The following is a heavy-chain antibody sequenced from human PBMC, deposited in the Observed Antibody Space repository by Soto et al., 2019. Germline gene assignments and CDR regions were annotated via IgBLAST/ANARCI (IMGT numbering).Heavy chain of an antibody. CDR2: IYYSGST. V-gene: IGHV4-61*01. CDR1: GGSVSSGTYY. CDR3: VRRIAVVGTGWFDP. D-gene: IGHD6-13*01. Sequence: QVQLQESGPGLVKPSETLSLTCTVSGGSVSSGTYYWTWIRQPPGKGLAWVGYIYYSGSTNYNPSRKRRVTISIDTSKNQFSLKLSSVTAADTAVYYCVRRIAVVGTGWFDPWGQGIPVTVSS. J-gene: IGHJ5*02.